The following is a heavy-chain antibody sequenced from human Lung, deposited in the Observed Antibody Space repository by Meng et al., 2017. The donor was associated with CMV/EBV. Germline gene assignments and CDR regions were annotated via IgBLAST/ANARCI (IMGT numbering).Heavy chain of an antibody. D-gene: IGHD6-6*01. J-gene: IGHJ4*02. CDR2: INWNGGST. CDR3: ARGRGAARPGYFDY. V-gene: IGHV3-20*03. CDR1: GFTFDDYG. Sequence: GGSXRLXXAASGFTFDDYGMSWVRQAPGKGLEWVSGINWNGGSTGYADSVKGRFTISRDNAKNSLYLQMNSLRAEDTALYYCARGRGAARPGYFDYWGQGTLVXVSS.